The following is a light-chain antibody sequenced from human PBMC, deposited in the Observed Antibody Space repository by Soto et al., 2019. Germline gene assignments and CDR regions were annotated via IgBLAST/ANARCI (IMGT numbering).Light chain of an antibody. J-gene: IGKJ1*01. V-gene: IGKV3-15*01. Sequence: EIVMTPSPATLSVSPGERATLSCRASQSVSSNLAWYQQKPGQAPRLLIYGTFTRATGIQARFSDSRSATEFTLTIRSLQSEEFAIYYCNQYNDWPRTVGQGTKVDI. CDR1: QSVSSN. CDR2: GTF. CDR3: NQYNDWPRT.